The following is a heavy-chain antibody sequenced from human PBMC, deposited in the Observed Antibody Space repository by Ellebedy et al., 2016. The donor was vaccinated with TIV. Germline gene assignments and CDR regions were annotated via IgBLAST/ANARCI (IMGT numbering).Heavy chain of an antibody. D-gene: IGHD5-18*01. Sequence: GESLKISCAASGFTFSDYYMSWIRQAPGKGPEWVSYISSSGSTIYYADSVKGRFTISRDNAKNSLYLQMNSLRAEDTAVYYCAREGDTTMVHGMGVWGQGTTVTVSS. CDR2: ISSSGSTI. J-gene: IGHJ6*02. V-gene: IGHV3-11*01. CDR3: AREGDTTMVHGMGV. CDR1: GFTFSDYY.